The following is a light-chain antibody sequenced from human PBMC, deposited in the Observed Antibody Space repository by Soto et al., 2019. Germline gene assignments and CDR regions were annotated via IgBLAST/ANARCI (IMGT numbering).Light chain of an antibody. CDR1: QGSSDH. Sequence: DIPMTQSPFSLSASVGDRVTITFRASQGSSDHLALVQRKPGKARKSLIYAASNLQSGVPSRFSGSRSRTNFTLTVSSLPPEDFATYYCQQYNNFPLSFGGGTKVEIK. CDR2: AAS. V-gene: IGKV1-16*01. J-gene: IGKJ4*01. CDR3: QQYNNFPLS.